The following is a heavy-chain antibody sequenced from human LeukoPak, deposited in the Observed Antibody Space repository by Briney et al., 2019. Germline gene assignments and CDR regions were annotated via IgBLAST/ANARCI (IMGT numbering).Heavy chain of an antibody. J-gene: IGHJ4*02. Sequence: ASVNVSCKASGYTFTGYYMHWVRQAPGQGLEWMGWINPNSGGTNYAQKFQGWVTMTRDTSTSTAYMELRSLRSDDTAVYYCATGIAAAGSYYFDYWGQGTLVTVSS. V-gene: IGHV1-2*04. CDR3: ATGIAAAGSYYFDY. CDR2: INPNSGGT. CDR1: GYTFTGYY. D-gene: IGHD6-13*01.